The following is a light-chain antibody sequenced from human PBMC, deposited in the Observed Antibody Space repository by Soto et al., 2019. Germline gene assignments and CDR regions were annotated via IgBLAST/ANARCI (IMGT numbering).Light chain of an antibody. CDR1: SSDVGGYNY. CDR2: DVT. CDR3: CSYAGSYTYV. Sequence: QSALTQPRSVSGSPGQSVTISCTGTSSDVGGYNYVSWYQQHPGKAPKLMIYDVTKRPSGVPDRFYGSKSGNTASLTISGLQAEDEADYYCCSYAGSYTYVFGTGTKATVL. J-gene: IGLJ1*01. V-gene: IGLV2-11*01.